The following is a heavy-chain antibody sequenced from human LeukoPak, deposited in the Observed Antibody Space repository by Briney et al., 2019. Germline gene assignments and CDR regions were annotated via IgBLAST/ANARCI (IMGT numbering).Heavy chain of an antibody. Sequence: SETLSLTCTVSGGSISSYYWSWIRQPPGKGLEWIGYIYYSGSTNYNPSLKSRVTISVDTSKNQFSLKLSSVTAADTAVHYCARGSGWVCSSTSCYNWFDPWGQGTLVTVSS. CDR2: IYYSGST. V-gene: IGHV4-59*01. J-gene: IGHJ5*02. CDR3: ARGSGWVCSSTSCYNWFDP. CDR1: GGSISSYY. D-gene: IGHD2-2*01.